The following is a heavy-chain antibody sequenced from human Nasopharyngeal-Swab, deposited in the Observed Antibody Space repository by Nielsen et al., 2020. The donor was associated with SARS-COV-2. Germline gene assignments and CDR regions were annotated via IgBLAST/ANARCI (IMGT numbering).Heavy chain of an antibody. J-gene: IGHJ6*03. CDR1: GFTFGDYA. Sequence: GESLKISCTASGFTFGDYAMNWFRQAQGKGLEWVTYIRNKDYGGTTEYAASARGRFTISRDDSKNIAYLQMNSLTTEDTAIYYCTRDFPFSVDTATRGYMDVWGKGTTVTVSS. CDR2: IRNKDYGGTT. CDR3: TRDFPFSVDTATRGYMDV. D-gene: IGHD5-18*01. V-gene: IGHV3-49*03.